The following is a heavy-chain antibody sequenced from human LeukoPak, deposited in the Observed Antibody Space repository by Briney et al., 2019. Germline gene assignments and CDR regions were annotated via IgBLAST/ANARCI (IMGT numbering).Heavy chain of an antibody. J-gene: IGHJ6*03. Sequence: PGGSLRLSCTASRFTFNRYAMSWVRQAPGKGLEWVSSISGSGGGTFYASSVRGRFTISRDNSKDTVFLQMNGLRAEDTAIYYWAKWDQNFYYMDLWGQGTTVTVSS. CDR3: AKWDQNFYYMDL. CDR1: RFTFNRYA. D-gene: IGHD1-26*01. CDR2: ISGSGGGT. V-gene: IGHV3-23*01.